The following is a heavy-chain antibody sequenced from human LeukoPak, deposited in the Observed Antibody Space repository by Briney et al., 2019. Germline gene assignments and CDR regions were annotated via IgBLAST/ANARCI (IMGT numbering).Heavy chain of an antibody. Sequence: ASVKVSCKASGGTFSSYAISWVRQAPGQGLEWMGGIIPIFGIANYAQKFQGRVTITADESTSTAYMELSSLRSEDTAVYYCARDLNDFWSGYYWSPRYYYGMDVWGQGTTVTVSS. CDR2: IIPIFGIA. CDR3: ARDLNDFWSGYYWSPRYYYGMDV. V-gene: IGHV1-69*13. CDR1: GGTFSSYA. J-gene: IGHJ6*02. D-gene: IGHD3-3*01.